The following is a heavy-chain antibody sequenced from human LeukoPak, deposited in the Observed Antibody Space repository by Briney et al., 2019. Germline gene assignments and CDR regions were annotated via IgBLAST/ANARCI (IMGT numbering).Heavy chain of an antibody. J-gene: IGHJ6*02. CDR3: ARDKGYYGSGRFGAYYYYGMDV. Sequence: SETLSLTCTVSGGSISSSSYYWGWIRQPPGKGLEWIGSIYYSGSTYYNPSLKSRVTISVDTSKNQFSLKLSSVTAADTAVYYCARDKGYYGSGRFGAYYYYGMDVWGQGTTVTVSS. CDR2: IYYSGST. CDR1: GGSISSSSYY. V-gene: IGHV4-39*07. D-gene: IGHD3-10*01.